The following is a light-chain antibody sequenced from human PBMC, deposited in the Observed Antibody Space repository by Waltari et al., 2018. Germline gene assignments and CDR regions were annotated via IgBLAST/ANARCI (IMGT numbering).Light chain of an antibody. V-gene: IGLV1-44*01. CDR2: SNN. CDR1: SSNLGTNI. Sequence: QSVLTQAPSASGTPGQRVTISCSGSSSNLGTNIVNWYQQLPGAAPKVLIYSNNQRPSGVPDRFSGSKSGTSASLAISGLQSEDEGDYYCEAWDDSLSGWVFGGGTKLTVL. CDR3: EAWDDSLSGWV. J-gene: IGLJ3*02.